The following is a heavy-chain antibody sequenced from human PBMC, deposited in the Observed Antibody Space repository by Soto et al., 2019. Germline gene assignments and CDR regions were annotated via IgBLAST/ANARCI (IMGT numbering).Heavy chain of an antibody. CDR1: GFTFSSYG. V-gene: IGHV3-30*18. J-gene: IGHJ4*02. CDR3: AKDLYYYDSSGYHY. Sequence: QVQLVESGGGVVQPGRSLRLSCAASGFTFSSYGMHWVRQAPGKGLEWVAVISYDGSNKYYADSVKGRFTISRDNSKNTLYLQMNSLRAEDTAVYYCAKDLYYYDSSGYHYWGQGTLVTVSS. D-gene: IGHD3-22*01. CDR2: ISYDGSNK.